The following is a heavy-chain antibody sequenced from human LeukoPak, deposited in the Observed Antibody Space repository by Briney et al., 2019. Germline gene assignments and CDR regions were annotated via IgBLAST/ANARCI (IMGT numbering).Heavy chain of an antibody. CDR3: ARGFLGGTDQYFDS. CDR2: IGGGGPTT. J-gene: IGHJ4*02. V-gene: IGHV3-23*01. CDR1: GFTFSTYA. D-gene: IGHD6-19*01. Sequence: SGGSLRLSCAASGFTFSTYAMNWVRQAPAKGREWVSTIGGGGPTTDYADSVKDRFTISRDNTKNTLYLQMNSLRAEDTAVYFCARGFLGGTDQYFDSWGQGTLVTVSS.